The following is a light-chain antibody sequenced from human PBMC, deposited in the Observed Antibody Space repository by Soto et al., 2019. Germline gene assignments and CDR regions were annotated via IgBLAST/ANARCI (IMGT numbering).Light chain of an antibody. CDR3: CSYAGSSTSYV. Sequence: QSALTQPASVSGSPGQSITISCTGTSSDVGCYNLVSWYQQHPGKAPKLMIYEVSKRPSGVSNRFSGSKSGNTASLTISGLQAEDEADYYCCSYAGSSTSYVFGTGTKVTVL. CDR1: SSDVGCYNL. J-gene: IGLJ1*01. V-gene: IGLV2-23*02. CDR2: EVS.